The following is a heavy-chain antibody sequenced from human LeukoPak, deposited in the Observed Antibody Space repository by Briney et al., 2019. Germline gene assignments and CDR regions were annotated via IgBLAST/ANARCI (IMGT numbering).Heavy chain of an antibody. CDR3: VREAAYEPYYYGSGTLPREFDP. D-gene: IGHD3-10*01. V-gene: IGHV3-48*01. CDR2: ISSSSSTI. CDR1: GFTFSSYS. J-gene: IGHJ5*02. Sequence: GGSLRLSCAASGFTFSSYSMNWVRQAPGKGLEWVSYISSSSSTIYYADSVKGRFTISRDNAKNSLYLQMNSLRAEDTAVYYCVREAAYEPYYYGSGTLPREFDPWGQGTLVTVSS.